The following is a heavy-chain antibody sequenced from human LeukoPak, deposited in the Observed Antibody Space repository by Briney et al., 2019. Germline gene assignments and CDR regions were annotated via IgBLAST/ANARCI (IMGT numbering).Heavy chain of an antibody. D-gene: IGHD6-13*01. CDR2: IYPGYSDA. V-gene: IGHV5-51*01. Sequence: GGSLRLSCAASGFTFSSYGMSWVRQVPGKGLEWMGLIYPGYSDAKYSPSFQGQVTLSVDASISTAYLQLSGLRASDTAIYYCVRFALTSSLDHWGQGTLVTVSS. CDR1: GFTFSSYG. CDR3: VRFALTSSLDH. J-gene: IGHJ5*02.